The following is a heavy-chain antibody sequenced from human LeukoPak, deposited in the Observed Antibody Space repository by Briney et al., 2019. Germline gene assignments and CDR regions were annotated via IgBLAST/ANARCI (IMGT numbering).Heavy chain of an antibody. CDR1: GFTVSSDY. J-gene: IGHJ4*02. D-gene: IGHD3-9*01. CDR2: IYSGGRT. Sequence: GGSLRLSCAASGFTVSSDYMSWVRQAPGKGLEWVSVIYSGGRTYYADSVKGRFTISRDNSKNTLFLQMNSLRAKDTAVYYYARGMISISQPLYFDYWGQGTLVTVSS. CDR3: ARGMISISQPLYFDY. V-gene: IGHV3-53*01.